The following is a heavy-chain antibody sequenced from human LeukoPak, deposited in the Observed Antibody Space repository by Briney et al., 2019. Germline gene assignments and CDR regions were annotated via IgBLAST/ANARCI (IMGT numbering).Heavy chain of an antibody. CDR1: ECTFSSYG. J-gene: IGHJ4*02. CDR2: ISYDGSNK. V-gene: IGHV3-30*03. CDR3: ARVGFSTTALDY. Sequence: GRSLRLSCAVSECTFSSYGMHWVRQAPGKGLEWVAVISYDGSNKYYADSVKGRFTISRDNSKNTLYLQMNSLRAEDTAVYYCARVGFSTTALDYWGQGTLVTVSS. D-gene: IGHD4-17*01.